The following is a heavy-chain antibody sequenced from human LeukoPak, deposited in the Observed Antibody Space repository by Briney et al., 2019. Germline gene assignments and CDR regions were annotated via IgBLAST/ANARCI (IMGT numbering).Heavy chain of an antibody. D-gene: IGHD3-10*01. V-gene: IGHV1-8*01. CDR2: MNPNSGNT. CDR1: GYTFTSYD. CDR3: ARDALGGSGSARWKERRWNWFDP. J-gene: IGHJ5*02. Sequence: ASVKVSCKASGYTFTSYDINWVRQATGQGLEWMGWMNPNSGNTGYAQKFQGRVTMTRNTSISTAYMELSGLRSEDTAVYYCARDALGGSGSARWKERRWNWFDPWGQGTLVTVSS.